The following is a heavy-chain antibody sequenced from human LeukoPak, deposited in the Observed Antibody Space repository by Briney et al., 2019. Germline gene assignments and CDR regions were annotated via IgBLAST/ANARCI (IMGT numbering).Heavy chain of an antibody. CDR2: INHSGYT. CDR3: TRMTTRHDY. Sequence: SETLSLTCAVSGVSFNNYYWSWVRQTPGKGLEWIGEINHSGYTNDSPSLKSRVTLSIDTSRKQFSLNLRSVTVADTGIYYCTRMTTRHDYWGQGTLVTVSS. J-gene: IGHJ4*02. V-gene: IGHV4-34*01. D-gene: IGHD4-17*01. CDR1: GVSFNNYY.